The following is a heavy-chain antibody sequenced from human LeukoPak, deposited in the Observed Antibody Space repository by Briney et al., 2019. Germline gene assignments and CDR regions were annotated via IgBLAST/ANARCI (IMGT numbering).Heavy chain of an antibody. Sequence: PSQTLSLTCTVSGGSISSGGYYWSWIRQHPGKGLEWIGYIYYSGSTYYNPSLKSRVTISVDTSKNQFSLNLISVTAADTAVYYCTRSHWGLQSWSQGTLVTVSS. D-gene: IGHD7-27*01. CDR3: TRSHWGLQS. V-gene: IGHV4-31*03. CDR1: GGSISSGGYY. J-gene: IGHJ5*02. CDR2: IYYSGST.